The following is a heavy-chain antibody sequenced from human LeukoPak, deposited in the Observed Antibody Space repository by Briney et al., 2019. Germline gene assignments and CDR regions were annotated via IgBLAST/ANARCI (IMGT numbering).Heavy chain of an antibody. V-gene: IGHV3-23*01. D-gene: IGHD2-2*01. CDR2: ISGSGGST. CDR3: AKDPGYQVVYCFDY. CDR1: GFTFSSYS. J-gene: IGHJ4*02. Sequence: GGSLRLSCASSGFTFSSYSMSWVRQAPGKGLEWVSGISGSGGSTDYADSVKGRFTISRDNSKNTLYLQMNSLRVEDTAVYYCAKDPGYQVVYCFDYWGQGTLVTVSS.